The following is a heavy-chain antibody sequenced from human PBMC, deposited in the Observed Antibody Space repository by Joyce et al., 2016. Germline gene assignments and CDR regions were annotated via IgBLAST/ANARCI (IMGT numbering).Heavy chain of an antibody. V-gene: IGHV2-70*04. J-gene: IGHJ4*02. CDR3: ARTNVNEPRGCFEY. CDR1: GFSLSTSGMR. Sequence: QVTLKESGPALVKPTQTLTLTCTFSGFSLSTSGMRVSWISQPPGKALEWLAHIDWDDDKFYSTSLTTRLTISKDTSKNQVVLTMTNMDPVDTATYYCARTNVNEPRGCFEYWGRGTLVTVSS. D-gene: IGHD2/OR15-2a*01. CDR2: IDWDDDK.